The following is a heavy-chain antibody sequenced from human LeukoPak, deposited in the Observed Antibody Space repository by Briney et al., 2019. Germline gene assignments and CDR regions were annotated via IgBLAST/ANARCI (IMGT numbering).Heavy chain of an antibody. CDR2: IYYSGST. Sequence: PSETLSLTCSVSGGSISSNNYYWGWIRQPPGKGLEWIGSIYYSGSTYYNPSLKSRVTISIDTSKNQFSLKLTSVTAADTAVYYCASRASSNWYYVIAFAIWGQGTMVTVSS. D-gene: IGHD6-13*01. V-gene: IGHV4-39*01. CDR1: GGSISSNNYY. J-gene: IGHJ3*02. CDR3: ASRASSNWYYVIAFAI.